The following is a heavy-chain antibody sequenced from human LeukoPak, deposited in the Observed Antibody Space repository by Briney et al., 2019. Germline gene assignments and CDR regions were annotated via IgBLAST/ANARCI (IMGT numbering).Heavy chain of an antibody. D-gene: IGHD3-10*01. J-gene: IGHJ4*02. V-gene: IGHV3-48*02. CDR3: ARGPQRYYGSGQDFDY. CDR2: ISSSGSTI. Sequence: GGSLRLSCAASGFTFSSYSMDWVRQAPGKGLEWVSYISSSGSTIYDADSVKGRFTISRDNAKNSLYLQMNSLRDEDTAVYYSARGPQRYYGSGQDFDYWGQGTLVSVSS. CDR1: GFTFSSYS.